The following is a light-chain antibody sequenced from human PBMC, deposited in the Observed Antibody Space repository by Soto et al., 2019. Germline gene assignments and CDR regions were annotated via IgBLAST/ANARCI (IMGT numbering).Light chain of an antibody. Sequence: QSALTQPRSVSGSPGQSVTISCTGTSGDIGYYNYVSWYQKHPGEVPKLMIYDVTERPSGVPDRFSGSKSGNTASLIISGLQADDEGDYYCYSYAGGHSLVFGGGTKLTVL. CDR1: SGDIGYYNY. J-gene: IGLJ2*01. V-gene: IGLV2-11*01. CDR3: YSYAGGHSLV. CDR2: DVT.